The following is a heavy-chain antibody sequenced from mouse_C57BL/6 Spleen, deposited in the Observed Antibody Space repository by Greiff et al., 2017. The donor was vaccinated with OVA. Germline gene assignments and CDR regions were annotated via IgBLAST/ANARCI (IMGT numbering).Heavy chain of an antibody. Sequence: VQLKESGPELVKPGASVKISCKASGYTFTDYYINWVKQRPGQGLEWIGWIFPGSGSTYYNEKFKGKATLTVDNSSSTAYMLLSSLTSEDSAVYFCARLRTVAYWGQGTLVTVSA. CDR3: ARLRTVAY. V-gene: IGHV1-75*01. J-gene: IGHJ3*01. CDR1: GYTFTDYY. D-gene: IGHD1-1*01. CDR2: IFPGSGST.